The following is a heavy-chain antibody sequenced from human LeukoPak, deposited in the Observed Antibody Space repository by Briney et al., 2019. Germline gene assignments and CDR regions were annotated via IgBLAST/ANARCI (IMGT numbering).Heavy chain of an antibody. CDR3: ARDRGGTGDFDY. D-gene: IGHD1-1*01. CDR2: ISAYNGNT. J-gene: IGHJ4*02. V-gene: IGHV1-18*01. CDR1: GYTFTSYG. Sequence: ASVTVSCTASGYTFTSYGISWVRQAPGQGLEWMGWISAYNGNTNYAQKLQGRVTMTTDTSTSTAYMELRSLRSDDTAVYYCARDRGGTGDFDYWGQGTLVTVSS.